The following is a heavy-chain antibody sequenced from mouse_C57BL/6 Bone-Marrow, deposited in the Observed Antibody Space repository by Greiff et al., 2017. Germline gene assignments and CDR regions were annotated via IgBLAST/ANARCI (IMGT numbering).Heavy chain of an antibody. Sequence: HLVESGPELVKPGASVKISCKASGYSFTDYNMNWVKQSNGKSLEWIGVINPNYGTTSYNQKFKGKATLTVDQSSSTAYMQLNSLTSEDSAVYYCARSAQALFLYAMDYWGQGTSVTVYS. J-gene: IGHJ4*01. CDR2: INPNYGTT. D-gene: IGHD3-2*02. CDR3: ARSAQALFLYAMDY. V-gene: IGHV1-39*01. CDR1: GYSFTDYN.